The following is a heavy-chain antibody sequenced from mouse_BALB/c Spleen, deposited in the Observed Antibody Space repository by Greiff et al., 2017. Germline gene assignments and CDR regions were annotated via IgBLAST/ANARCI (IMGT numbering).Heavy chain of an antibody. CDR3: ATYGNLYYFDY. CDR1: GYSITSDYA. Sequence: DVKLVESGPGLVKPSQSLSLTCTVTGYSITSDYAWNWIRQFPGNKLEWMGYISYSGSTSYNPSLKSRISITRDTSKNQFFLQLNSVTTEDTATYYCATYGNLYYFDYWGQGTTLTVSS. CDR2: ISYSGST. V-gene: IGHV3-2*02. D-gene: IGHD2-1*01. J-gene: IGHJ2*01.